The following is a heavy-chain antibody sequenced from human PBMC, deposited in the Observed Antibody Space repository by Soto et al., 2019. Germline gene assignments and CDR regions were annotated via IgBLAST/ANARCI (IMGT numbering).Heavy chain of an antibody. CDR3: GRLSRDSSGILEV. D-gene: IGHD6-25*01. V-gene: IGHV5-51*01. Sequence: GESLKISCKGSGYSFTSYWIGWVRQMPGKGLEWRRIIYPGDSDTRYSPSFQGQVTISADKSISTAYLQWSSLKATDTAMYYCGRLSRDSSGILEVWGKGTTVTVSS. CDR1: GYSFTSYW. J-gene: IGHJ6*04. CDR2: IYPGDSDT.